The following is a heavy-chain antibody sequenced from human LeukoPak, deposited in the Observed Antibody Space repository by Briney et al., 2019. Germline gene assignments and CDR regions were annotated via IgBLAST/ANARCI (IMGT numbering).Heavy chain of an antibody. Sequence: GGSLRLSCAASGFTFTRDVMHWVRQAPGKGLEWVALIWYDGSSKYYADSVKGRFTISRDNSKDTLYLQMHSLRAEDTAVYYCARERGPPGYFDYWGQGTLVTVSS. CDR1: GFTFTRDV. CDR2: IWYDGSSK. V-gene: IGHV3-33*01. J-gene: IGHJ4*02. CDR3: ARERGPPGYFDY.